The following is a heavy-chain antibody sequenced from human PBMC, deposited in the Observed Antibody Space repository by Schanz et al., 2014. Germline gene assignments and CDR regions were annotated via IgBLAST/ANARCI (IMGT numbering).Heavy chain of an antibody. CDR1: GFNFSDYA. CDR3: ARGGFGEVSYFDY. D-gene: IGHD3-10*01. V-gene: IGHV3-30*03. Sequence: QERLVESGGGLVPPGGSLRLSCAASGFNFSDYAMCWVRQAPGKGLEWVGVISYDGSKKSYADSVKGRFTISRDNSKNTLYLQMNSLRPEDTAVYYCARGGFGEVSYFDYWGQGTLVTVSS. CDR2: ISYDGSKK. J-gene: IGHJ4*02.